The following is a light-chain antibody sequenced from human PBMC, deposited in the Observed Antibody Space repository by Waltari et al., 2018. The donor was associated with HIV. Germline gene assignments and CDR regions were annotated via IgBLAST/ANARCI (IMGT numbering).Light chain of an antibody. V-gene: IGLV2-14*01. J-gene: IGLJ1*01. CDR1: SIDIGGFYF. CDR3: FSYRSSSSFAV. Sequence: QSALTQPASVSWPPGQSITVSCTGTSIDIGGFYFVSWYPQYPGKAPRLIIYEFTSRPSGISNRFSGSKSGNTASLTISGLQTEDEAEYYCFSYRSSSSFAVFGTGTKVSVL. CDR2: EFT.